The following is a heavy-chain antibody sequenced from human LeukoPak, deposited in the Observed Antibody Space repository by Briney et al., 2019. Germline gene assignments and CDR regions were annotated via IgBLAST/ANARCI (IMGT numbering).Heavy chain of an antibody. CDR1: GYTLTELS. V-gene: IGHV1-24*01. CDR3: ATLRRSFDAFDI. D-gene: IGHD1-26*01. J-gene: IGHJ3*02. CDR2: FDPQDGET. Sequence: ASVKVSCKVSGYTLTELSMHWVRQAPGKGLEGMGGFDPQDGETIYAQKFQGRVTMTEDTSTDTDYMELSSLRSEDTAVYYCATLRRSFDAFDIWGQGTMVTVSS.